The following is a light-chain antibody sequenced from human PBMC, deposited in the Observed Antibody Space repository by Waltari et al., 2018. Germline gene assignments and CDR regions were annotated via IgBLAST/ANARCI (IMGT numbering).Light chain of an antibody. V-gene: IGKV1-5*03. CDR2: MAS. CDR3: QQYKSSSYT. CDR1: QSIVTW. Sequence: DIQMTQSPSTLSASVGDSVTITRRASQSIVTWLAWYQQKPGKAPKLLIYMASRLEGGVPSRFSASGSGTEFTLTISSLQPDDFATYYCQQYKSSSYTFGQGTKLEI. J-gene: IGKJ2*01.